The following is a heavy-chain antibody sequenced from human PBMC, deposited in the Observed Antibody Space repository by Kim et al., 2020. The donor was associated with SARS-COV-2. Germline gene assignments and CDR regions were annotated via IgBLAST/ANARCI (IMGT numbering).Heavy chain of an antibody. J-gene: IGHJ4*02. CDR2: T. V-gene: IGHV3-49*02. Sequence: TENAASVKGRFTISRDDSKSIAYLKMNSLKTEDTAVYYCTRGGIAAAVGYWGQGTLVTVSS. D-gene: IGHD6-13*01. CDR3: TRGGIAAAVGY.